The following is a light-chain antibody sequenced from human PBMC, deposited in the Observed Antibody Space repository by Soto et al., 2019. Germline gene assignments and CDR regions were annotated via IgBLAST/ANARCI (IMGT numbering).Light chain of an antibody. Sequence: SYELTQAPSVSVAPGKTATITCGGNNIGSKSVHWYQQKPGQAPVKVIYDDSDWPSGIPERISGSNSGNTATLTINRVEAGDEADYYCQVWDGSGGHLVFGGGTQLTVL. CDR3: QVWDGSGGHLV. CDR1: NIGSKS. J-gene: IGLJ2*01. V-gene: IGLV3-21*04. CDR2: DDS.